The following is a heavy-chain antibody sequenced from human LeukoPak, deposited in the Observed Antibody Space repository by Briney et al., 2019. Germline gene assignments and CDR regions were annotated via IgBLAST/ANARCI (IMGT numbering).Heavy chain of an antibody. J-gene: IGHJ6*03. CDR3: AREMTTVTTAYYYYYMDV. V-gene: IGHV3-30*03. Sequence: GGSLRLSCAASGFTFSSYGMSWVRQAPGKGLEWVAVISYDGSSKYYADSVKGRFTISRDNAMNSLYLQMNSLRAEDTAVYYCAREMTTVTTAYYYYYMDVWGKGTTVTVSS. CDR1: GFTFSSYG. CDR2: ISYDGSSK. D-gene: IGHD4-11*01.